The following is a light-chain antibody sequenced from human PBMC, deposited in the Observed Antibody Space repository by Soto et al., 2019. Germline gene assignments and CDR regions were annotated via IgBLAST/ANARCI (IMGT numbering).Light chain of an antibody. Sequence: VTLPVTPVEPASISCMASPSLVYSDGNTYLNWFQQRPGQSPRRLIDNVSNRDSGVPDRFIGSGSGTDFILDISSVQAEDVVLYYCMHSVVWLCTFGQGTKVDIK. V-gene: IGKV2-30*01. CDR1: PSLVYSDGNTY. CDR3: MHSVVWLCT. J-gene: IGKJ1*01. CDR2: NVS.